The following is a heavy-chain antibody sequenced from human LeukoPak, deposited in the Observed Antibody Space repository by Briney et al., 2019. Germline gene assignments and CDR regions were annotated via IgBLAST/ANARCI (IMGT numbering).Heavy chain of an antibody. D-gene: IGHD6-19*01. J-gene: IGHJ3*02. V-gene: IGHV4-39*07. CDR2: IYYSGST. CDR1: GGSISSISSNNYH. Sequence: KPSETLSLTCIVSGGSISSISSNNYHWGWIRQPPGKGLEWIGSIYYSGSTYYNPSLKSRVTISVDTSKNQFSLKLSSVTAADTAVYYCARDGESSGWYMAFDIWGQGTMVTVSS. CDR3: ARDGESSGWYMAFDI.